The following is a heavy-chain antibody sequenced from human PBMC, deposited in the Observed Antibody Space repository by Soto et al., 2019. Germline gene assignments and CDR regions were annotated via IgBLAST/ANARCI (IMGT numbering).Heavy chain of an antibody. Sequence: QVQLQESGPGLVKPSGTLSLTCAVSGASISSDNRWTWVRQPPGEGLEWIGEISQSGTTKYNPSPESRVTISVDKSKNPFSLRLTSMTAADTAVYYCAKKVPAALRLYYFFGLDVWGQGTTVTVSS. J-gene: IGHJ6*02. D-gene: IGHD2-15*01. CDR2: ISQSGTT. CDR3: AKKVPAALRLYYFFGLDV. CDR1: GASISSDNR. V-gene: IGHV4-4*02.